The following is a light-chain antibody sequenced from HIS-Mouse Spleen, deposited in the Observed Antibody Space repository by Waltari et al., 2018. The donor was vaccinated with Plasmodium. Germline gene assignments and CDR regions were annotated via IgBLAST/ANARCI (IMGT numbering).Light chain of an antibody. CDR3: QQRSNWLHT. Sequence: EIVLTQSPATLSLSPGERATLSCRASQSVGSYLAWYQQKPGQAPRLLIYDEYNRATGIPGRFSGSGSGTDFTLTISSREPEDFAVYYCQQRSNWLHTFGQGTKLEIK. CDR1: QSVGSY. V-gene: IGKV3-11*01. J-gene: IGKJ2*01. CDR2: DEY.